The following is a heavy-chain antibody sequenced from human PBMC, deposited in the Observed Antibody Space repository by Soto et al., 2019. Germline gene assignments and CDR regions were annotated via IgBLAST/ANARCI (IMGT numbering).Heavy chain of an antibody. CDR1: GGTFSSYA. V-gene: IGHV1-69*01. J-gene: IGHJ6*02. D-gene: IGHD2-2*01. CDR3: ASGEGYCSSTSCSTNYYYYGMDV. CDR2: IIPICGTA. Sequence: QVQLVQSGAEVKKPGSSVKVSCKASGGTFSSYAISWVRQAPGQGLEWMGGIIPICGTANYAQKFQGRVTITADESTSTAYMELSSLRSEDTAVYYCASGEGYCSSTSCSTNYYYYGMDVWGQGTTVTVSS.